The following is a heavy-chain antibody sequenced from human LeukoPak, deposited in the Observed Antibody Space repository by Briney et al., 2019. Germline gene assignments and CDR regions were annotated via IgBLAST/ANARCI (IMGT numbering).Heavy chain of an antibody. Sequence: GGSLRLSCAASGFTFSSYSMNWVRQAPGKGLEWVSSISSSSSYIYYADSVKGRFTISRDNAKNSLYLQMNSLRAEDTAVYYCAGLGCSSGWYSFDYWGQGTLVTVSS. J-gene: IGHJ4*02. CDR2: ISSSSSYI. V-gene: IGHV3-21*01. CDR1: GFTFSSYS. D-gene: IGHD6-19*01. CDR3: AGLGCSSGWYSFDY.